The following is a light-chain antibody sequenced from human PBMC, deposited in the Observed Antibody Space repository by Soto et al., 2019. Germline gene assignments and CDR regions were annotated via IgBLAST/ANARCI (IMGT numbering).Light chain of an antibody. CDR1: QSISNW. V-gene: IGKV1-5*01. Sequence: DIQMTQSPSTLSASVGDRVTITCRASQSISNWLAWYQQKPGKAPKLLIYDASSLESGVPSRFSGGGSGTDFSLTISSLQPDDFATYYCQHYNNYSRTFGQGTKVEIK. CDR3: QHYNNYSRT. J-gene: IGKJ1*01. CDR2: DAS.